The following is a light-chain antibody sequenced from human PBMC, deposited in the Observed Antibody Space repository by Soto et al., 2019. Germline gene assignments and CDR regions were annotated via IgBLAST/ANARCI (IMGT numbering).Light chain of an antibody. CDR3: QQYNSLRT. CDR2: KAS. CDR1: QSISSW. Sequence: DIQMNQSPSTLSASVGDRVTITCRASQSISSWLAWYQQKPGKAPKLLIYKASSLESGVPSRFSGSGSGTEFTLTISSLQPDDFATYYFQQYNSLRTFGQGTKVEIK. J-gene: IGKJ1*01. V-gene: IGKV1-5*03.